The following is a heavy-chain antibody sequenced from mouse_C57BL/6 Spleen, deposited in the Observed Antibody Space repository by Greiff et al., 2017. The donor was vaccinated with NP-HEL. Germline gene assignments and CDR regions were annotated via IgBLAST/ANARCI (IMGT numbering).Heavy chain of an antibody. J-gene: IGHJ1*03. CDR3: ARYGDDWYFDV. CDR1: GFTFTDYY. V-gene: IGHV7-3*01. CDR2: IRNKANGYTT. D-gene: IGHD3-3*01. Sequence: EVHLVESGGGLVQPGGSLSLSCAASGFTFTDYYMSWVRQPPGKALEWLGFIRNKANGYTTEYSASVKGRFTISRDNSQSILYLQMNALRAEDSATYYCARYGDDWYFDVWGTGTTVTVSS.